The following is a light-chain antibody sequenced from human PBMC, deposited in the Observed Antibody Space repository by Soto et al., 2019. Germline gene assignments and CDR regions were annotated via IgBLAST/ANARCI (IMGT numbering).Light chain of an antibody. V-gene: IGKV4-1*01. CDR1: QSVLYSSNNKNY. CDR2: WAS. Sequence: DIVMTQSPDSLAVSLGERATINCKSSQSVLYSSNNKNYLAWYQQKPGQPPKLLIYWASTRESGVPDRFSGSGSGTDFTLTISSLQADDVAVYYCQQYYSTLLLTFVGGTKVEIK. J-gene: IGKJ4*01. CDR3: QQYYSTLLLT.